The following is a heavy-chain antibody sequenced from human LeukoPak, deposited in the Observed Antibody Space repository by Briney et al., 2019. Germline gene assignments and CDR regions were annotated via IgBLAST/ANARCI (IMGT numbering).Heavy chain of an antibody. J-gene: IGHJ5*02. CDR3: ATELHGYSSSGWFYP. D-gene: IGHD6-6*01. CDR2: ISYDGSNK. V-gene: IGHV3-30*03. CDR1: GFTFSSYG. Sequence: GGSLRLSCAASGFTFSSYGMHWVRQAPGKGLERVAVISYDGSNKYCADSVKGRFTISRDNSKNTLYLQINSLRAEDTAVYYCATELHGYSSSGWFYPGGQGTLVTVSS.